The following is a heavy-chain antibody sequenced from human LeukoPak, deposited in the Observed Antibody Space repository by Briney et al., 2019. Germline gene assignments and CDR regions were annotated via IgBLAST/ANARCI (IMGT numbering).Heavy chain of an antibody. CDR3: ARDFMATITDY. CDR2: IYSGGST. CDR1: GFTVSDNY. V-gene: IGHV3-66*01. Sequence: PGGSLRLSCAASGFTVSDNYMSWVRQAPGKGLEWVSVIYSGGSTYYADSVKGRFTISRDTSKNTLYLQMNSLRAEDTAVYYCARDFMATITDYWGQGTLVTVSS. D-gene: IGHD5-24*01. J-gene: IGHJ4*02.